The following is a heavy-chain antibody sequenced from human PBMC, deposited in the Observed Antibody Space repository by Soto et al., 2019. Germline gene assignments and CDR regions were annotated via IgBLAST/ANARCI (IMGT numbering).Heavy chain of an antibody. J-gene: IGHJ6*02. D-gene: IGHD4-17*01. CDR1: GFTFSDYY. V-gene: IGHV3-11*01. Sequence: PGGSLRLSCAASGFTFSDYYMSRIRQAPGKGLEWVSYISSSGSTIYYADSVKGRFTISRDNAKNSLYLQMNSLRAEDTAVYYCARPHLTVAYGMDVWGQGTTVTVSS. CDR3: ARPHLTVAYGMDV. CDR2: ISSSGSTI.